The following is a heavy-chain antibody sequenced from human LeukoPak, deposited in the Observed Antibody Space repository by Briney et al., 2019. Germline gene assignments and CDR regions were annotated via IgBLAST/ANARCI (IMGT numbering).Heavy chain of an antibody. CDR2: INHSGST. CDR1: GGSFSGYY. J-gene: IGHJ4*02. CDR3: ARGPRGGGYPRPLFDY. D-gene: IGHD1-26*01. V-gene: IGHV4-34*01. Sequence: PSETLSLTCAIYGGSFSGYYWSWIRQPPGKGLEWIGEINHSGSTNYNPSLRIRVTISVDTSKNQFSLKLSSGTAADTAVYYCARGPRGGGYPRPLFDYWGQGTLVTVSS.